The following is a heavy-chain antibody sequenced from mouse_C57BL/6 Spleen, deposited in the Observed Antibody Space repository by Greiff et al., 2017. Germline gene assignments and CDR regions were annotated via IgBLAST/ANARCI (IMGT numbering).Heavy chain of an antibody. D-gene: IGHD2-4*01. Sequence: VQLQQSGPVLVKPGASVKMSCKASGYTFTDYYMNWVKQSHGKSLEWIGVINPYNGGTSYNQKFKGKATLTVDKSSSTAYMELNSLTSEDSAVYYCANTGYYDYDDAMDYWGQGTSVTVSS. CDR1: GYTFTDYY. V-gene: IGHV1-19*01. CDR2: INPYNGGT. CDR3: ANTGYYDYDDAMDY. J-gene: IGHJ4*01.